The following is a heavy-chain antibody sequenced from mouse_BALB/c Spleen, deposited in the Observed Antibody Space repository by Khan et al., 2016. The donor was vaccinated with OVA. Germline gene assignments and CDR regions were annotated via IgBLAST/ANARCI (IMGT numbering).Heavy chain of an antibody. V-gene: IGHV2-6-4*01. CDR2: IWGGGGT. CDR1: GFSLSRYN. J-gene: IGHJ4*01. Sequence: VELVESGPGLVAPSQSLSITCTVSGFSLSRYNLHLVRQPPGKGLEWLGMIWGGGGTDYNSTLKSRLNISKDNSKSQVLLKMNSLQTDDTAMYYCARAYYRYDGYYAMDYWGQGTSVTVSS. CDR3: ARAYYRYDGYYAMDY. D-gene: IGHD2-14*01.